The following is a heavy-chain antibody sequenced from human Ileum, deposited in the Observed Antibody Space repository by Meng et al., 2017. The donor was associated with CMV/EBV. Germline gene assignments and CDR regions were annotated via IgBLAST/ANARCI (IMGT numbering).Heavy chain of an antibody. J-gene: IGHJ4*02. CDR2: ISGSGIST. CDR3: AKALTTVVTLDY. V-gene: IGHV3-23*01. D-gene: IGHD4-23*01. Sequence: LSCEASGFTFSVYAITWVRQAPGKGLEWVAGISGSGISTYYADSVKGRLTISRDNSKNTVYLQMNSLRVDDTAVYYCAKALTTVVTLDYWGQGTLVTVS. CDR1: GFTFSVYA.